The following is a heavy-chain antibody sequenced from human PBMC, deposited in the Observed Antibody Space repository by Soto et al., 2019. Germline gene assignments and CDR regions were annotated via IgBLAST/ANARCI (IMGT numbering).Heavy chain of an antibody. D-gene: IGHD5-12*01. CDR2: VYYTGSTIT. CDR3: AKYRLADAEGYRFDF. J-gene: IGHJ4*02. V-gene: IGHV4-59*01. Sequence: SETLSLTCSVSGASINNYYWGWIRQPPGKGLEWIGFVYYTGSTITKYNPSLQSRVAMSVDSSKNQFSLKVTSMTAADTAICYWAKYRLADAEGYRFDFWGPGTLVTVAS. CDR1: GASINNYY.